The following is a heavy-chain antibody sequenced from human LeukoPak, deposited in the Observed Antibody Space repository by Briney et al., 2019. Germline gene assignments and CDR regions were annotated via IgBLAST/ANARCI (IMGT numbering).Heavy chain of an antibody. D-gene: IGHD3-22*01. Sequence: PSETLSLTCTVSGGSISSYYWSWIRQPPGKGLEWIGYIYYSGSTNYNPSLKSRVTISVDTSKNQFSLKLSSVTAADTAVYYCARDVNYYDSSGYSIRFDPWGQGTLVTVSS. V-gene: IGHV4-59*12. CDR2: IYYSGST. J-gene: IGHJ5*02. CDR1: GGSISSYY. CDR3: ARDVNYYDSSGYSIRFDP.